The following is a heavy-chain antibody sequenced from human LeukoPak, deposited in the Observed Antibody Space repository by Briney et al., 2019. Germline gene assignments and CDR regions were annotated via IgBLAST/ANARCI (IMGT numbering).Heavy chain of an antibody. CDR3: TRGREDYYGSGSYFPPSAASY. Sequence: PGGSLRLSCAASGLSFSKAWMSWVRQAPGKGLEWVGRIKSKSDDGTAVYTAPVEGRFTISRDDSKDTLYLQMNSLKTEDTAVYYCTRGREDYYGSGSYFPPSAASYWGQGTLVTVSS. V-gene: IGHV3-15*01. D-gene: IGHD3-10*01. J-gene: IGHJ4*02. CDR1: GLSFSKAW. CDR2: IKSKSDDGTA.